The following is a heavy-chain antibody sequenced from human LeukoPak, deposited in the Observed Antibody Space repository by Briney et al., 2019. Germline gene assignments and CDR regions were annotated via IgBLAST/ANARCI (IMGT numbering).Heavy chain of an antibody. V-gene: IGHV3-64*01. Sequence: GGSLRLSCAASGFTFSSYEMHWVRQAPGKGLEYVSAISSNGDGTYYANFVKGRFIISRDNSKNTLYLQMGSLRPEDMAVYYCARDRPGDVWGEGTTVTVSS. J-gene: IGHJ6*04. CDR1: GFTFSSYE. CDR2: ISSNGDGT. CDR3: ARDRPGDV.